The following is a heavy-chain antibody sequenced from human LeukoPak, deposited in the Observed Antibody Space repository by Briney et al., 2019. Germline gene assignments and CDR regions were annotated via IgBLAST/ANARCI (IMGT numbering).Heavy chain of an antibody. Sequence: GGSLRLSCTVSGFTFSKYWMRWIRQAPGKGLEWVASIDKDGSEKRYVESVKGRFTISRHNARNSVYLRMTSLGAEDTAVYYCATYTQYFGAPGTDYWGKGTLVTVSS. J-gene: IGHJ4*02. CDR2: IDKDGSEK. V-gene: IGHV3-7*01. CDR3: ATYTQYFGAPGTDY. D-gene: IGHD3-10*01. CDR1: GFTFSKYW.